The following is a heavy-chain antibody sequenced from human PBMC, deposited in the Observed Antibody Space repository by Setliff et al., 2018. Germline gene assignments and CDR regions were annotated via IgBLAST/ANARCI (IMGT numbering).Heavy chain of an antibody. V-gene: IGHV4-39*07. D-gene: IGHD3-3*01. J-gene: IGHJ4*02. CDR1: GGSISDSHYY. CDR2: VYYSGSI. Sequence: SETLSLTCTVSGGSISDSHYYWGWFRQPPGMRPEWIGTVYYSGSIYYNPSLKSRVTVSVDRSKNQFSLKLSSVIAADTAVYYCARTYNFWSGYFDYWGQGTLVTVSS. CDR3: ARTYNFWSGYFDY.